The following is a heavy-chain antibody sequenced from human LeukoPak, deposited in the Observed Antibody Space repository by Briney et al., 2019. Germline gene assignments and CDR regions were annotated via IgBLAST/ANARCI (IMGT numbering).Heavy chain of an antibody. CDR3: ARDRGYGSGDY. CDR2: INPNSGGT. V-gene: IGHV1-2*06. D-gene: IGHD3-10*01. J-gene: IGHJ4*02. Sequence: ASVKVSCKASGYTFTGYYMHWVGQAPGQWLEWMGRINPNSGGTNYAQKFQGRVTMTRDTSISTAYMELSRLRSDDTAVYYCARDRGYGSGDYWGQGTLVTVSS. CDR1: GYTFTGYY.